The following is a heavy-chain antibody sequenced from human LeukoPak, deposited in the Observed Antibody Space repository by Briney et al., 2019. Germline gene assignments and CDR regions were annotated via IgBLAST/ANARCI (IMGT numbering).Heavy chain of an antibody. CDR1: GFTLSSYA. V-gene: IGHV3-30-3*01. CDR3: ARESGSYPYFDY. Sequence: GGSLRLSCAASGFTLSSYAMHWVRQAPGKGLEWVAVISYDGSNKYYADSVKGRFTISRDNSKNTLYLQMNSLRAEDTAVYYCARESGSYPYFDYWGQGTLVTVSS. CDR2: ISYDGSNK. J-gene: IGHJ4*02. D-gene: IGHD1-26*01.